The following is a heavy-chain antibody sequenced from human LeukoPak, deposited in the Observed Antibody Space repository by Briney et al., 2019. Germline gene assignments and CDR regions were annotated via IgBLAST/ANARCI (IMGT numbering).Heavy chain of an antibody. CDR2: INSDGSST. D-gene: IGHD3-22*01. CDR3: ARRYYDTTGYAFDI. Sequence: GGSLRLSCAASGFTFSSSWMHWVRQAPEKGLVWVSRINSDGSSTSYADSVKGRFTISRDNAKNTLFLQMNSLRAGDTAIYYCARRYYDTTGYAFDIWGQGTMVTVSS. V-gene: IGHV3-74*01. CDR1: GFTFSSSW. J-gene: IGHJ3*02.